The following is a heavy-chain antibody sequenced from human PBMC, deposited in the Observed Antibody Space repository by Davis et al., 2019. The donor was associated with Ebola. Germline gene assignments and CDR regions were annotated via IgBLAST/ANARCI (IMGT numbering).Heavy chain of an antibody. CDR2: IYYSGST. J-gene: IGHJ4*02. V-gene: IGHV4-59*01. CDR3: ARTKRRVGATRPYYFDY. Sequence: SETLSLTCTVSGGSISSYYWSWIRQPPGKGLEWIGYIYYSGSTNYNPSLKSRVTISVDTSKNQFSLKLSSVTAADTAVYYCARTKRRVGATRPYYFDYWGQGTLVTVSS. CDR1: GGSISSYY. D-gene: IGHD1-26*01.